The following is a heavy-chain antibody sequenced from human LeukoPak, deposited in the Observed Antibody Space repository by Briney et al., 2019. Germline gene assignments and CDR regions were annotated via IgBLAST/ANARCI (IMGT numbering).Heavy chain of an antibody. CDR2: IYHTGST. Sequence: SETLSLTCTVSGDSISSSYWSRIRQPPGKGLEWIGYIYHTGSTNSNPSLKSRVTISVDTSKNHFSLRLSSVTAADTAMYYCARDDTGPGAFDIWGQGTMVTVSS. D-gene: IGHD2-8*02. V-gene: IGHV4-59*01. CDR1: GDSISSSY. J-gene: IGHJ3*02. CDR3: ARDDTGPGAFDI.